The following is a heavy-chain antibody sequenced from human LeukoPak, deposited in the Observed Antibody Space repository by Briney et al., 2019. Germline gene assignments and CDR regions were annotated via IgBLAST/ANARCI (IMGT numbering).Heavy chain of an antibody. J-gene: IGHJ4*02. CDR2: IYYSGST. D-gene: IGHD6-13*01. CDR3: ARQPIAAAGAPYFDY. Sequence: SETLSLTCTVSGGSISSYYWSWIRQPPGKGLEWIGYIYYSGSTNYNPSLKSRVTISVDTSKNQSSLKLSSVTAADTAVYYCARQPIAAAGAPYFDYWGQGTLVTVSS. V-gene: IGHV4-59*08. CDR1: GGSISSYY.